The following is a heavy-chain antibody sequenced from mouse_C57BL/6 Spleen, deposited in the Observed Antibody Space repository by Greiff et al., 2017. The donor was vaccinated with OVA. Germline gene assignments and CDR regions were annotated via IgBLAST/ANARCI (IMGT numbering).Heavy chain of an antibody. CDR3: ARPLYGSSSFAY. CDR1: GYTFTSYW. D-gene: IGHD1-1*01. Sequence: VQLQQPGAELVRPGSSVKLSCKASGYTFTSYWMHWVKQRPLQGLEWIGNIDPSDSETHYNQKFKDKATLTVDKSSSTAYMQLSSLTSEDSAVYYCARPLYGSSSFAYWGQGTLVTVSA. J-gene: IGHJ3*01. CDR2: IDPSDSET. V-gene: IGHV1-52*01.